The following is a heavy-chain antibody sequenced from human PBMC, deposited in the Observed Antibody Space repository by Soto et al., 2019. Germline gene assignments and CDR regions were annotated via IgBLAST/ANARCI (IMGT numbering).Heavy chain of an antibody. CDR1: GGSISSGDYY. CDR2: IYSSGST. J-gene: IGHJ6*02. D-gene: IGHD2-21*02. V-gene: IGHV4-30-4*01. CDR3: ARDATDCGGDCYSVYYSGMDV. Sequence: QVQLQESGPGLVKPSQTLSLTCTVSGGSISSGDYYWSWIRQPPGKGLEWIGYIYSSGSTFYNPSLKSRVTISLDTSKNQFSLKLNSVTAADTAVYYCARDATDCGGDCYSVYYSGMDVWGPGTTVTVSS.